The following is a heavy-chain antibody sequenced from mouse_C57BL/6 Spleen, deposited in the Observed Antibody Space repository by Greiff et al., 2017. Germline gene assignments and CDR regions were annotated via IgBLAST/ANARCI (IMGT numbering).Heavy chain of an antibody. CDR2: IYPGSGNT. J-gene: IGHJ3*01. CDR1: GYTFTDYY. CDR3: AGTGAWFAY. D-gene: IGHD4-1*01. Sequence: VQLQQSGAELVRPGASVKLSCKASGYTFTDYYINWVKQRPGQGLEWIARIYPGSGNTYYNEKFKGKATLTAEKSSSTAYMQLSSLTSEDSAVYFCAGTGAWFAYWGQGTLVTVSA. V-gene: IGHV1-76*01.